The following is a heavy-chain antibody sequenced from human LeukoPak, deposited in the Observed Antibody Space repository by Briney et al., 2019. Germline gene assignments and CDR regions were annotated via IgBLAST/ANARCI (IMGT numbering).Heavy chain of an antibody. CDR2: INPNSGGT. CDR1: GYTFTGYY. CDR3: ARDSHGIAAAELGDY. D-gene: IGHD6-13*01. J-gene: IGHJ4*02. V-gene: IGHV1-2*02. Sequence: ASVKVSCKASGYTFTGYYVHWVRQAPGQGLEWMGWINPNSGGTNYAQKFQGRVTMTRDRSISTAYMELSRLRSEDTAVYYCARDSHGIAAAELGDYWGQGTLVTVSS.